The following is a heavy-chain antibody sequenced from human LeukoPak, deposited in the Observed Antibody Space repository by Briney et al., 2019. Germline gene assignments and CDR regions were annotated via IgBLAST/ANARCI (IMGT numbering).Heavy chain of an antibody. J-gene: IGHJ4*02. CDR2: INDSGST. Sequence: SETLSLTCAVYGGPFRGYYWSWIRQPPGKGLEWIGEINDSGSTHYNTSLNSRVTISVDTSKNQVYLKLSSVTAADTAIYYCARGVSHRNFDWLFYWGQGTLVTVSS. V-gene: IGHV4-34*01. CDR1: GGPFRGYY. CDR3: ARGVSHRNFDWLFY. D-gene: IGHD3-9*01.